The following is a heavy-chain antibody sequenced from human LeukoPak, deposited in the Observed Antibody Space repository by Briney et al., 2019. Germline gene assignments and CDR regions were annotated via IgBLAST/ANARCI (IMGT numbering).Heavy chain of an antibody. V-gene: IGHV1-69*13. D-gene: IGHD1-26*01. CDR3: ARGYNSRAATTDCCPLDY. CDR2: IIPIFGTA. CDR1: GGTFSSYA. J-gene: IGHJ4*02. Sequence: ASVKVSCKASGGTFSSYAISWVRQAPGQGLEWMGGIIPIFGTANYAQKFQGRVTITADESTSTAYMELNSLRAEDTAVYFCARGYNSRAATTDCCPLDYWGQGTLVTVSS.